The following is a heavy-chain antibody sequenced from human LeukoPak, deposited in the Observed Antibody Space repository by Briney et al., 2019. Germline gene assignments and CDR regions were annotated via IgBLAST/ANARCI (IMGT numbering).Heavy chain of an antibody. D-gene: IGHD6-19*01. Sequence: GGSLRLSCAASGFTFSSYAMSWVRQAPGKGLEWVSAISGSGGSTYYADSVKGRFTISRDNSKNTLYLQMNSLRAEDTAVYYCAKDLKQWLVAPLGYWGRGTLVTVS. V-gene: IGHV3-23*01. J-gene: IGHJ4*02. CDR1: GFTFSSYA. CDR2: ISGSGGST. CDR3: AKDLKQWLVAPLGY.